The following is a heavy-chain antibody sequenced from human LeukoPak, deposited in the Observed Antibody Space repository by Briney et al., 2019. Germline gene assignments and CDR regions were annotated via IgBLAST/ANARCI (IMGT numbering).Heavy chain of an antibody. J-gene: IGHJ4*02. CDR2: IYYSGST. V-gene: IGHV4-59*08. Sequence: SETLSLTCIVSGGSISSYYWSWIRQPPGKGLEWIGYIYYSGSTNYNPSLKSRVTISVDTSKNQFSLKLSSVTAADTAVYYCARHPPYYYDSSGYHSGLYYFDYWGQGTLVTVSS. CDR1: GGSISSYY. CDR3: ARHPPYYYDSSGYHSGLYYFDY. D-gene: IGHD3-22*01.